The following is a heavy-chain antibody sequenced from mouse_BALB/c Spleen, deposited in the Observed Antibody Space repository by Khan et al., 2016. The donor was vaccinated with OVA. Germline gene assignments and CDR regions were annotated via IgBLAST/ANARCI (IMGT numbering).Heavy chain of an antibody. CDR3: ARGYVGNYEFVY. J-gene: IGHJ3*01. CDR1: GYTFTSYW. Sequence: QVRLQQSGAELVKPGASVKLSCKTSGYTFTSYWIQWVKQRPGQGLGWIGQIFPGTGTTYYNENFKGKATLTVDTSSSTAYMQLSSLTSEDSAVYFCARGYVGNYEFVYWGQGTLVTVSP. V-gene: IGHV1S132*01. CDR2: IFPGTGTT. D-gene: IGHD1-1*02.